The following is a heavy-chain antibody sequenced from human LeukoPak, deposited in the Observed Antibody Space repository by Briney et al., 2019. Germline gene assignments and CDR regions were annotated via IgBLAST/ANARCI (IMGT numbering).Heavy chain of an antibody. CDR3: ANLALYCSGGSCYSFPD. Sequence: GGSLRLSCAASGFTFSSYEMNWVRQAPGKGLEWVSYISSSGSTIYYADSVKGRFTISRDNSKNTLYLQMNSLRAEDTAVYYCANLALYCSGGSCYSFPDWGQGTLVTVSS. J-gene: IGHJ4*02. CDR2: ISSSGSTI. CDR1: GFTFSSYE. V-gene: IGHV3-48*03. D-gene: IGHD2-15*01.